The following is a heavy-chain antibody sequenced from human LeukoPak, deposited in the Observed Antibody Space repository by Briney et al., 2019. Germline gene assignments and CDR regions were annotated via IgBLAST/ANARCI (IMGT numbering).Heavy chain of an antibody. CDR3: ARQYYYDSSGYSDY. CDR1: GFTFSSYW. J-gene: IGHJ4*02. D-gene: IGHD3-22*01. V-gene: IGHV3-20*04. CDR2: INWNGGST. Sequence: PGGSLRLSCAASGFTFSSYWIHWVRHAPGKGLEWVSGINWNGGSTGYADSVKGRFTISRDNAKNSLYLQMNSLRAEDTALYYCARQYYYDSSGYSDYWGQGTLVTVSS.